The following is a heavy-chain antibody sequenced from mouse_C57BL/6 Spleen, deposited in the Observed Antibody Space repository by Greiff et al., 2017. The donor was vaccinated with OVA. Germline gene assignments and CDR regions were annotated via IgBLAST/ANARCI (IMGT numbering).Heavy chain of an antibody. D-gene: IGHD2-3*01. CDR2: INPNNGGT. V-gene: IGHV1-26*01. Sequence: EVQLQQSGPELVKPGASVKISCKASGYTFTDYYMNWVKQSHGKSLEWIGDINPNNGGTSYNQKFKGKATLTVDKSSSTAYMELRSLTSEDSAVYYCARWDYDGFLDYWGQGTTLTVSS. CDR1: GYTFTDYY. CDR3: ARWDYDGFLDY. J-gene: IGHJ2*01.